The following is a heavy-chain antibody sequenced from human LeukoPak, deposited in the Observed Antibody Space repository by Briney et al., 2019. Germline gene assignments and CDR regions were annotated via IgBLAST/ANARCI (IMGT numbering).Heavy chain of an antibody. D-gene: IGHD2-15*01. CDR1: GFTFSSYA. CDR2: LSGSGANT. Sequence: PGGSLRLSCAASGFTFSSYAMSWVRQAPGKGLEWVSALSGSGANTYYADSVKGRFTISRDNSKNALYPQVNSLRAEDPAVYYCAKGVGCSGGTCYSGHGMDVWGQGTTVTVSS. V-gene: IGHV3-23*01. J-gene: IGHJ6*02. CDR3: AKGVGCSGGTCYSGHGMDV.